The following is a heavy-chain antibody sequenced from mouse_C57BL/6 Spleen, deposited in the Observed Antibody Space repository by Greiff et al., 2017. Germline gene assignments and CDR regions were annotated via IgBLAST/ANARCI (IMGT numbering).Heavy chain of an antibody. V-gene: IGHV1-5*01. CDR3: TRSGYYDYDDPYYYAMDY. CDR1: GYTFTSYW. D-gene: IGHD2-4*01. J-gene: IGHJ4*01. CDR2: IYPGNSDT. Sequence: EVKLQQSGTVLARPGASVKMSCKTSGYTFTSYWMHWVKQRPGQGLEWIGAIYPGNSDTSYNQKFKGKAKLTAVTSASTAYMELSSLTNEDSAVYYCTRSGYYDYDDPYYYAMDYWGQGTSVTVSS.